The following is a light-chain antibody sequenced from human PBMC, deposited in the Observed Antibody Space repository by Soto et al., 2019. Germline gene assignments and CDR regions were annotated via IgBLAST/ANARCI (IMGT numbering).Light chain of an antibody. CDR2: KAS. CDR1: QTISSY. Sequence: PSHRSGTVGDRVTIPCRASQTISSYLAWYQQKPGKAPKLLIYKASSLKSGVPSRFSGSGSGTEFSLTISSLQPDDFATYYCQHNYSNSETFGQGTKVDI. V-gene: IGKV1-5*03. CDR3: QHNYSNSET. J-gene: IGKJ1*01.